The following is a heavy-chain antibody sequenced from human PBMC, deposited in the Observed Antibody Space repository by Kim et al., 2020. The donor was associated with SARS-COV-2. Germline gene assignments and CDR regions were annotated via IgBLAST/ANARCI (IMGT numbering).Heavy chain of an antibody. J-gene: IGHJ3*02. Sequence: SETLSLTCTVSGGSISSSSYYWGWIRQPPGKGLEWIGSIYYSGSTYYNPSLKSRVTISVDTSKNQFSLKLSSVTAADTAVYYCASVDAMYFVVVPAAIHDAFDIWGQGTMVTVSS. CDR1: GGSISSSSYY. D-gene: IGHD2-2*01. CDR3: ASVDAMYFVVVPAAIHDAFDI. V-gene: IGHV4-39*01. CDR2: IYYSGST.